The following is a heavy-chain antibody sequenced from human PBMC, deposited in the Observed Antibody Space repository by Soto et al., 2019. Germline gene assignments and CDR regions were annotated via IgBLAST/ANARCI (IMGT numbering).Heavy chain of an antibody. CDR2: IFYSGST. D-gene: IGHD3-22*01. CDR3: ARDFYDTSSAYYYYFDY. CDR1: GGSISGYY. Sequence: SETLSLTCTVSGGSISGYYWSWIRLPPGKGLEWIGYIFYSGSTNYNPSLKGRVTISVDTSKNQFSLKLNSVTAADTAVYYCARDFYDTSSAYYYYFDYWGQGTLVTVSS. V-gene: IGHV4-59*01. J-gene: IGHJ4*02.